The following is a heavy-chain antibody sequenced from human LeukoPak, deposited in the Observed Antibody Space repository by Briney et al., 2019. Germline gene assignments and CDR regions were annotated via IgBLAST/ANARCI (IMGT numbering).Heavy chain of an antibody. V-gene: IGHV1-8*01. D-gene: IGHD3-22*01. CDR3: ARGTNYYDSRYYFDY. CDR1: GYSFTGLN. CDR2: MDPNSGNT. J-gene: IGHJ4*02. Sequence: ASVKVSCKASGYSFTGLNINWVRQATGQGLEWKGWMDPNSGNTGNAQQFRGRVTMTRDTSISTAYMELNSLRSEDTAVYYCARGTNYYDSRYYFDYWGQGSLVTVSS.